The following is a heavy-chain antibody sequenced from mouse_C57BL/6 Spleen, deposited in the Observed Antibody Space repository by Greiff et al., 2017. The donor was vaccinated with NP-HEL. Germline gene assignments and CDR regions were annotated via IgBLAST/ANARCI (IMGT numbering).Heavy chain of an antibody. J-gene: IGHJ3*01. Sequence: EVQLQQSGPELVKPGASVKMSCKASGYTFTDYNMHWVKQSHGKSLEWIGYINPNNGGTSYNQKFKGKATLTVNKSSSTAYMELRSLTSEDSAVYYCASPYYDYVSFAYWGQGTLVTVSA. CDR1: GYTFTDYN. D-gene: IGHD2-4*01. CDR3: ASPYYDYVSFAY. V-gene: IGHV1-22*01. CDR2: INPNNGGT.